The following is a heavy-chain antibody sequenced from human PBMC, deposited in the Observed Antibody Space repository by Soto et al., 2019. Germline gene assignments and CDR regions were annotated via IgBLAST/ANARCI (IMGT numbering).Heavy chain of an antibody. J-gene: IGHJ6*03. CDR3: AGRRCSGGSCYPGAYYYYYMDV. V-gene: IGHV4-59*08. CDR1: GGSISSYY. Sequence: SETLSLTCTVSGGSISSYYWSWIRQPPGKGLEWIGYIYYRGSTNYNPSLKSRVTISVDTSKNQFSLKLSSVTAADTAVYYCAGRRCSGGSCYPGAYYYYYMDVWGKGTSVTVS. D-gene: IGHD2-15*01. CDR2: IYYRGST.